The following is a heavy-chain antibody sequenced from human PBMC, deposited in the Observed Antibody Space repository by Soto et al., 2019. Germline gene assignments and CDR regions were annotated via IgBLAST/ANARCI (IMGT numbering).Heavy chain of an antibody. CDR2: IYSGGST. Sequence: EVQLVESGGGLIQPGGSLRLSCAASGFTVSSNYMSWVRQAPGKGLEWVSVIYSGGSTYYADSVKGRFTISRDNSKNTLYLQMNSLRAEDTAVYYCARDHLAARHPIYYYYGMDVWGQGTTVTVSS. V-gene: IGHV3-53*01. CDR3: ARDHLAARHPIYYYYGMDV. D-gene: IGHD6-6*01. CDR1: GFTVSSNY. J-gene: IGHJ6*02.